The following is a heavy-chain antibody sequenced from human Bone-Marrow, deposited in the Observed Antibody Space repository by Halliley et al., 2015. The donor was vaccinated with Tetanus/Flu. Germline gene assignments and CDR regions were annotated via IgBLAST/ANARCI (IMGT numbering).Heavy chain of an antibody. D-gene: IGHD1-26*01. CDR2: IYPSNSDP. J-gene: IGHJ4*02. Sequence: GLGIIYPSNSDPRYSPPFEGQVTISADKSISPAYLQWSSLKASDTAMYYCARRKFYSGGYFDYWGRGTLVTVSS. V-gene: IGHV5-51*01. CDR3: ARRKFYSGGYFDY.